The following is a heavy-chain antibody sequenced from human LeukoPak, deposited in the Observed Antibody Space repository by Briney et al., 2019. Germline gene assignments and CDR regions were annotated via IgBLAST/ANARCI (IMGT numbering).Heavy chain of an antibody. Sequence: SETLSLTCTVSGGSISSSSYYWGWIRQPPGKGLEWIGSIYYSGSTNYNPSLKSRVTISVDTSKNQFSLKLSSVTAADTAVYYCARVNDLTYYDFWSGPYYYYYMDVWGKGTTVTVSS. J-gene: IGHJ6*03. CDR2: IYYSGST. CDR3: ARVNDLTYYDFWSGPYYYYYMDV. V-gene: IGHV4-39*07. D-gene: IGHD3-3*01. CDR1: GGSISSSSYY.